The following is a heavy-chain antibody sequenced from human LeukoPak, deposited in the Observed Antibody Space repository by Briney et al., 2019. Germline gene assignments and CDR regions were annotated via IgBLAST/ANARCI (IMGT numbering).Heavy chain of an antibody. CDR3: AKCSSSWYSYYYYMDV. J-gene: IGHJ6*03. D-gene: IGHD6-13*01. V-gene: IGHV3-30*02. CDR1: GFTFSSYG. Sequence: GGSLRLSCAASGFTFSSYGMHWVRQAPGKGLEWVAFIRYDGSNKYYADSVKGRFTISRDNSKNTLYLQMNSLRAEDTAVYYCAKCSSSWYSYYYYMDVWGKGTTVTVSS. CDR2: IRYDGSNK.